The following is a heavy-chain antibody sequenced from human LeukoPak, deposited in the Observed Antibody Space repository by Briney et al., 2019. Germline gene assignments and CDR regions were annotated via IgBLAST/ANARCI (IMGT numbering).Heavy chain of an antibody. J-gene: IGHJ4*02. V-gene: IGHV4-39*01. CDR1: GGSINSSSYY. CDR3: ARRRQQLVVDY. CDR2: ISYSGST. D-gene: IGHD6-13*01. Sequence: SETLSLTCTVSGGSINSSSYYWGWIRQPPGNGLEWIGSISYSGSTYYNPSLKSRVTISVDTSRNQFSLNLSSVTAADTAVYYCARRRQQLVVDYWGQGTLVTVSS.